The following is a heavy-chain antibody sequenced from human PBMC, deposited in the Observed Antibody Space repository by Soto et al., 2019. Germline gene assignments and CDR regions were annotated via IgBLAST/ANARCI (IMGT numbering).Heavy chain of an antibody. D-gene: IGHD4-17*01. V-gene: IGHV1-69*06. J-gene: IGHJ4*02. Sequence: SVKVSCKASGGTFSSYAISWVRQAPGQGLEWMGGIIPIFGTANYAQKFQGRVTITADKSTSTAYMELSSLRSEDTAVYYCAGANADYVYYFDYWGQGTLVTVYS. CDR3: AGANADYVYYFDY. CDR2: IIPIFGTA. CDR1: GGTFSSYA.